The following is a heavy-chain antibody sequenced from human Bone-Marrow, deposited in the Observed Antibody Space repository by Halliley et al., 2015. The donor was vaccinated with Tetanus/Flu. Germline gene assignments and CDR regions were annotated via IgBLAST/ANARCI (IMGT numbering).Heavy chain of an antibody. CDR2: LTGSGTS. D-gene: IGHD3-22*01. CDR1: GGSIINYH. CDR3: ARQEMDDTPWGQKPMDV. Sequence: GLVKPSETLTLTCTVSGGSIINYHWNWIRQPPGKGLEWIGHLTGSGTSNYRPSLKSRATISIDTSKKQVSLNLSFVTAADTAVYFCARQEMDDTPWGQKPMDVWGQGTTVTVS. V-gene: IGHV4-59*08. J-gene: IGHJ6*02.